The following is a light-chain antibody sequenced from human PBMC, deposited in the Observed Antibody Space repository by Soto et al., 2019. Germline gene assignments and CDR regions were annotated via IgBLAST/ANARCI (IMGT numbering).Light chain of an antibody. CDR1: SSNIGNHY. J-gene: IGLJ1*01. CDR3: GAWDSSLTTYV. Sequence: QSVLTQPPSVSAAPGQKFTISCSGSSSNIGNHYVSWYQHLPGTAPKLLIYDSDKRPSGIPDRFSGSKSGASATLGITGLQTGDEADYYCGAWDSSLTTYVFGTGTKVTVL. V-gene: IGLV1-51*01. CDR2: DSD.